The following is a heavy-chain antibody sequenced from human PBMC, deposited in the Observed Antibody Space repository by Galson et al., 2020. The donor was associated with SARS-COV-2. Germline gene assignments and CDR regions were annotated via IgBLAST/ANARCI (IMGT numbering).Heavy chain of an antibody. CDR2: LRSSGSTI. Sequence: NSGGSLRLSCAASGFTISDYYMSWISQAPGKGLEWVSYLRSSGSTIYYADSVKGRFTISRDNAKNSLYRQMNSLRAEDTAVYYFAGGSSWSQGWFDPWGQGTLVTVSS. J-gene: IGHJ5*02. CDR1: GFTISDYY. D-gene: IGHD6-13*01. CDR3: AGGSSWSQGWFDP. V-gene: IGHV3-11*01.